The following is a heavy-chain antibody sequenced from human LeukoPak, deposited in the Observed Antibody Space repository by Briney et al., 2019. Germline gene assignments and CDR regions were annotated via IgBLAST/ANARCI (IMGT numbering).Heavy chain of an antibody. CDR2: ITNSGNSK. D-gene: IGHD6-13*01. J-gene: IGHJ4*02. V-gene: IGHV3-48*04. Sequence: QPGGSLRLSCAASEFTFSSYSMNWVRQAPGKGLEWVSYITNSGNSKSYADSVKGRFTISRDNAKKSLYLEMNTLRAEDTAIYYCACPYRSRFDYWGQGTLVTVSS. CDR3: ACPYRSRFDY. CDR1: EFTFSSYS.